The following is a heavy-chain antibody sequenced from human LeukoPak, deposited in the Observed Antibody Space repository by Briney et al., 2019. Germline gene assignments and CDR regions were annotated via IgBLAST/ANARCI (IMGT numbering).Heavy chain of an antibody. J-gene: IGHJ6*04. CDR3: AELGITMIGGV. CDR2: ISSSGSTI. Sequence: GGSLRLSCAASVFTYSSYEMNWVRQAPGKGLEWVSYISSSGSTIYYADSVKGRFTISRDNAKNSLYLQMNSLRAEDTAVYYCAELGITMIGGVWGKGTTVTISS. V-gene: IGHV3-48*03. CDR1: VFTYSSYE. D-gene: IGHD3-10*02.